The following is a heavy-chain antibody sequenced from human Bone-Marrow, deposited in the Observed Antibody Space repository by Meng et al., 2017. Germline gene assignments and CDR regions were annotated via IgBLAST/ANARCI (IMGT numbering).Heavy chain of an antibody. D-gene: IGHD3-10*01. CDR3: ARIGWGSYTPFDY. CDR2: INAGNGNT. CDR1: GYTFTSYA. Sequence: ASVKVSCKASGYTFTSYAMHWLRQAPGQRLEWMVWINAGNGNTKYSQKFQGRVTITRDTSASTAYMELSSLRSEDTAVYYCARIGWGSYTPFDYWGQGTLVTVSS. V-gene: IGHV1-3*01. J-gene: IGHJ4*02.